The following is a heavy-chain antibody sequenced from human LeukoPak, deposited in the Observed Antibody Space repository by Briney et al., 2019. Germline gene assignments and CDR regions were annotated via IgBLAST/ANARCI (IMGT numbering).Heavy chain of an antibody. D-gene: IGHD3-3*01. CDR1: GGSISSGDYY. J-gene: IGHJ4*02. CDR2: IYYSGST. V-gene: IGHV4-30-4*01. CDR3: ARGITIFGVVV. Sequence: PSQTLSLTCTVSGGSISSGDYYWSWIRQPPGKGLEWIGYIYYSGSTYYNPSLKSRVTISADTSKNQFSLKLSSVTAADTAVYYCARGITIFGVVVWGQGTLVTVSS.